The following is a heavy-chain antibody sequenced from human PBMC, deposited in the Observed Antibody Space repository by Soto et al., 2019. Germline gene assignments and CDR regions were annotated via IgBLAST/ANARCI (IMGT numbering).Heavy chain of an antibody. Sequence: QVQLVQSGAEVKKPGSSVKVSCKASGDTFNFYTINWVRQAPGLGLEWMGRFNPILSFSNSALKFQGSVTLTADKSTRPAYMVLSSLRAEDTAIYYCATSFGSGSPAVDYWGQGALVTVSS. V-gene: IGHV1-69*02. CDR1: GDTFNFYT. CDR3: ATSFGSGSPAVDY. J-gene: IGHJ4*02. CDR2: FNPILSFS. D-gene: IGHD3-10*01.